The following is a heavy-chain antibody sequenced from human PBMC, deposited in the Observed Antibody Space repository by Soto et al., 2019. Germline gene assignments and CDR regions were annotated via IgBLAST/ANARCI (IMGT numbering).Heavy chain of an antibody. J-gene: IGHJ6*03. V-gene: IGHV4-59*08. Sequence: PSETLSLTCTVSGGSLSSYYWSWIRPPPGKGLEWIGYIYYSGSTNYNPSLKSRVTISVDTSKNQFSLKLSSVTAADTAVYYCARPGSSENYYMDVWGKGTTVTVSS. D-gene: IGHD6-6*01. CDR3: ARPGSSENYYMDV. CDR1: GGSLSSYY. CDR2: IYYSGST.